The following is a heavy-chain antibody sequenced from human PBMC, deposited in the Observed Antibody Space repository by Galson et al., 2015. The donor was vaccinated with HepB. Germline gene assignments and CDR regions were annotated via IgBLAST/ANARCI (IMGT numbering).Heavy chain of an antibody. V-gene: IGHV3-48*02. CDR3: ARARNLGMDV. Sequence: SPRLSCAASQFTFSSQNMHWVRQAPGKGLEWISYISSSGTIYYADSVKGRFTISRDNAKMSLYLQMNSLRDDDTAVYYCARARNLGMDVWGQGTTVTVS. CDR2: ISSSGTI. J-gene: IGHJ6*02. CDR1: QFTFSSQN. D-gene: IGHD3-16*01.